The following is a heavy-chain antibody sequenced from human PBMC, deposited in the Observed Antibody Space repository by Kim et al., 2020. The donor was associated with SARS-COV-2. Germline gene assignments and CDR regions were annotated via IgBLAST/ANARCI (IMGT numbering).Heavy chain of an antibody. Sequence: GGSLRLSCAASGFTVSSNYMSWVRQAPGKGLEWVSVIYSGGSTYYADSVKGRFTISRDNSKNTLYLQMNSLRAEDTAVYYCARDGGWIAPFWYFDLWGRGTLVTVSS. D-gene: IGHD3-16*01. CDR3: ARDGGWIAPFWYFDL. V-gene: IGHV3-66*01. CDR1: GFTVSSNY. J-gene: IGHJ2*01. CDR2: IYSGGST.